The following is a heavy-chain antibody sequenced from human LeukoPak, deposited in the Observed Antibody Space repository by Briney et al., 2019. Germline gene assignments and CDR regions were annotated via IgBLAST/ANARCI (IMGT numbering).Heavy chain of an antibody. D-gene: IGHD6-6*01. Sequence: ASVKVSCKASGYTFTSYYMHWERQGPGQGLEWMGIINPSGGSTSYAQKFQGRVTMTRDTSTNTVYMELSSLRSEDTAVFYCVRGASSIAALNPFWYFDLWGRGTLVTVSS. J-gene: IGHJ2*01. V-gene: IGHV1-46*01. CDR3: VRGASSIAALNPFWYFDL. CDR2: INPSGGST. CDR1: GYTFTSYY.